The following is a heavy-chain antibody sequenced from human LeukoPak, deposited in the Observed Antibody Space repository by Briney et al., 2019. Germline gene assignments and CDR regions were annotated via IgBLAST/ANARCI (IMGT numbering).Heavy chain of an antibody. D-gene: IGHD3-10*01. V-gene: IGHV3-23*01. Sequence: GGSLRLSCAASGFTFSSHAMSWVRQAPGKGLEWVSSIGGSGKNTFYADAVKGRFTISRDNSKDTLYLQMNSLRAEDTAVYYCAKDLETIDPTMDWGQGTLVTVSS. J-gene: IGHJ4*02. CDR1: GFTFSSHA. CDR3: AKDLETIDPTMD. CDR2: IGGSGKNT.